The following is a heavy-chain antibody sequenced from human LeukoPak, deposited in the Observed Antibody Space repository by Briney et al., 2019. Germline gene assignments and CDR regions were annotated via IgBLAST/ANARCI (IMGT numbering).Heavy chain of an antibody. CDR2: INPSGGST. V-gene: IGHV1-46*01. CDR1: GYTFTSYY. CDR3: ARSFSWGFDP. Sequence: GASVKVSCKASGYTFTSYYMHWVRQAPGQGLEWMGIINPSGGSTSYAQKFQGRVTMTTDTSTSTAYMELRSLRSDDTAVYYCARSFSWGFDPWGQGTLVTVSS. D-gene: IGHD7-27*01. J-gene: IGHJ5*02.